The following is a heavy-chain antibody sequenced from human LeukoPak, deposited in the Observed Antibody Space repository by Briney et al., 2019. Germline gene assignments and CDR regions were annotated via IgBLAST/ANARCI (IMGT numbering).Heavy chain of an antibody. CDR3: ARDGRTGPGLYTGSYYCAFDM. CDR2: ISGSGENT. J-gene: IGHJ3*02. CDR1: GFTFKTYG. Sequence: GASLRLSCAASGFTFKTYGMSWVRQAPGKGLEWVSAISGSGENTYYADSVKGRFTISRDNSENTLYLQVDSLRAEDTAMYFCARDGRTGPGLYTGSYYCAFDMWGQGTMVSVSS. D-gene: IGHD3-10*01. V-gene: IGHV3-23*01.